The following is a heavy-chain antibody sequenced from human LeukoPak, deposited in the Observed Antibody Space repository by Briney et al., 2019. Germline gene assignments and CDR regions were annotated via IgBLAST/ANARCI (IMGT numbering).Heavy chain of an antibody. D-gene: IGHD6-6*01. CDR2: IWYDGSNK. J-gene: IGHJ6*02. V-gene: IGHV3-33*01. CDR1: GFTFSSYG. CDR3: ARGGGVARRDYYYYGMDV. Sequence: GGSLRLSCAASGFTFSSYGMHWVRQAPGKGLEWVAVIWYDGSNKYYADSVKGRFTISRDNSKNTLYLQMNSLRAEDTAVYYCARGGGVARRDYYYYGMDVWGQGTTVTVSS.